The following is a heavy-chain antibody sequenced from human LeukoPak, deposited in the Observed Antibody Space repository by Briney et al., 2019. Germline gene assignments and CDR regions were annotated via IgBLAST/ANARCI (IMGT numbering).Heavy chain of an antibody. Sequence: GGSLRLSCTTSGFTFSNYGMYWVRQAPGKGLEWLAFIRYDGSNKYYADSVKGRFTISRDNSKNTLYLQMSSLRAEDTAVYYCAKDSLTGSGLYYFDCWGQGTLVTVSS. CDR1: GFTFSNYG. CDR2: IRYDGSNK. J-gene: IGHJ4*02. V-gene: IGHV3-30*02. CDR3: AKDSLTGSGLYYFDC. D-gene: IGHD3-9*01.